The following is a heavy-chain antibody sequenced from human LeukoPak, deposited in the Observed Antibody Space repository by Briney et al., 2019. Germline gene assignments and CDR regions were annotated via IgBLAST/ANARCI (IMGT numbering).Heavy chain of an antibody. CDR1: GLSFSRYY. D-gene: IGHD3-10*01. CDR3: AREGDEYFDY. Sequence: GGSLRLSCEVSGLSFSRYYMHWVRHAPGKGLMWVSRVTGDGSNRIYADSVKGRFTISRDNAKNTVVLQMNSLSAEDTAVYYCAREGDEYFDYWGQGTLVTVSS. CDR2: VTGDGSNR. V-gene: IGHV3-74*01. J-gene: IGHJ4*02.